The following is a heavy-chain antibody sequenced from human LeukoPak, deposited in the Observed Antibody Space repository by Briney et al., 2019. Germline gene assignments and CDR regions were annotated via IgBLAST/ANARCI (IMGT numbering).Heavy chain of an antibody. CDR2: ISSSGSTI. J-gene: IGHJ3*02. CDR1: GFTFSDYY. D-gene: IGHD6-6*01. Sequence: GGSLRLSCAASGFTFSDYYMSWIRQAPGKGLEWVSYISSSGSTIYYADSVKGRFTISRDNAKNSLYLQMNSLRAEDTAVYYCTRDPSSSPTDAFDIWGQGTMVTVSS. CDR3: TRDPSSSPTDAFDI. V-gene: IGHV3-11*04.